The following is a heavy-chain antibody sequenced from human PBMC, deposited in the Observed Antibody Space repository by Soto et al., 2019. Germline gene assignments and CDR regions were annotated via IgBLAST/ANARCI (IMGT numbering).Heavy chain of an antibody. J-gene: IGHJ6*02. V-gene: IGHV3-23*01. CDR1: GFTFSSYG. Sequence: GGSLRLSCAAAGFTFSSYGMSWVRQAPGKGLEWVSAVSGSGGSVYYADSVRGRFTISRDNSKNTLYLQVNSLRAEDTAIYYCAKGSVVGADYSYGMDVWGQGTTVTVSS. CDR2: VSGSGGSV. D-gene: IGHD2-2*01. CDR3: AKGSVVGADYSYGMDV.